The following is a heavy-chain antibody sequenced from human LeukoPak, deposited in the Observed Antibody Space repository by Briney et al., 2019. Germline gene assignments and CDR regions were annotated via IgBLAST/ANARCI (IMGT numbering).Heavy chain of an antibody. Sequence: GESLKISCKGSGYTFTGYWIGWVRQMPGKGLEWMGIIYPGDSDTRYSPSFQGQVTISADKSIGTAYLQWSSLKASDTAMYYCARPRDYYDSSGSSISGWYFDLWGRGTLVTVSS. CDR3: ARPRDYYDSSGSSISGWYFDL. D-gene: IGHD3-22*01. CDR2: IYPGDSDT. CDR1: GYTFTGYW. J-gene: IGHJ2*01. V-gene: IGHV5-51*01.